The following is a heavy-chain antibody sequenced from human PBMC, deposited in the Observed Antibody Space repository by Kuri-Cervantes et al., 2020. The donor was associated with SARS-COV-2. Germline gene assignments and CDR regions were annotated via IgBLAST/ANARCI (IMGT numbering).Heavy chain of an antibody. J-gene: IGHJ4*02. CDR3: ASGPGILWFGDDY. CDR2: IKQDGSEK. Sequence: ETLSLTCAASGFTFSSYWMSWVRQAPGKGLEWVANIKQDGSEKYYADSVKGRFTISRDNSKNTLYLQMNSLRAEDTAVYYCASGPGILWFGDDYWGQGTLVTVSS. D-gene: IGHD3-10*01. V-gene: IGHV3-7*03. CDR1: GFTFSSYW.